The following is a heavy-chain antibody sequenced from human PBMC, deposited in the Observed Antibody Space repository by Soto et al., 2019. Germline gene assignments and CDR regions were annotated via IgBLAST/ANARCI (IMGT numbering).Heavy chain of an antibody. Sequence: EVQLVESGGGLVQPGGSLRLSCAASGLTFNMYWMSWVRQAPGKGLEWVANINGPGSDIEYADSVKGRFTISRNNAKNSVYLQMNSLRVEDTAVYYCANYDFDGRDHYFDYWGQGTLVTVSS. J-gene: IGHJ4*02. CDR2: INGPGSDI. CDR1: GLTFNMYW. V-gene: IGHV3-7*01. D-gene: IGHD3-22*01. CDR3: ANYDFDGRDHYFDY.